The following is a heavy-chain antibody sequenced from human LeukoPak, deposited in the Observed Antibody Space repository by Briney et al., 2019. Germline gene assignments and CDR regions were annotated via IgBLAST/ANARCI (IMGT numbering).Heavy chain of an antibody. J-gene: IGHJ4*02. D-gene: IGHD5-24*01. Sequence: GGSLRLSCAVSGFTFSSYGMSWVRQAPGKGLEWVGRIKSKTDGGTIDYAAPVNGRFTISRDDSKNTLYLQMNSLKTEDTAVYYCTKGMATITYWGQGTLVTVSS. CDR3: TKGMATITY. CDR2: IKSKTDGGTI. CDR1: GFTFSSYG. V-gene: IGHV3-15*01.